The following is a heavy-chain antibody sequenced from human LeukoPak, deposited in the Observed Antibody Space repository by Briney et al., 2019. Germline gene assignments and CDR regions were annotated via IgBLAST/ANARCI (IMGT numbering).Heavy chain of an antibody. CDR2: INHSGST. CDR1: GGSFSGYY. Sequence: SETLSLTCAVYGGSFSGYYWSWIRQPPGKGLEWIGEINHSGSTNYNPSLKSRVTISVDTSKNQFSLKLSSVTAADTAVYYCARGSGGDGYNLNYYYHYYMDVWGKGTTVTVSS. V-gene: IGHV4-34*01. J-gene: IGHJ6*03. D-gene: IGHD5-24*01. CDR3: ARGSGGDGYNLNYYYHYYMDV.